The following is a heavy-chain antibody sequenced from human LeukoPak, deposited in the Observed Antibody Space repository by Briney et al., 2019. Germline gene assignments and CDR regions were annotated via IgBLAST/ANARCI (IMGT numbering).Heavy chain of an antibody. D-gene: IGHD3-16*01. CDR1: GFTFSSYA. V-gene: IGHV3-23*01. CDR2: ISGSGGST. Sequence: GGSLRLSCAASGFTFSSYAMSWVRQAPGKGLEWVSAISGSGGSTYYADSVEGRFTISRDNSKNTLYLQMNSLRAEDTAVYYCAKDPGGGGYYYYYGMDVWGQGTTVTVSS. J-gene: IGHJ6*02. CDR3: AKDPGGGGYYYYYGMDV.